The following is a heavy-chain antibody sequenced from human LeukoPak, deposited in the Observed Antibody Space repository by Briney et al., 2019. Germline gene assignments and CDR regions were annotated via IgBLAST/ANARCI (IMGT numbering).Heavy chain of an antibody. Sequence: SETLSLTCTVSGGSISSYYWSWIRQPPGKGLDWIGYIFYSGDTNYTPSLKSRVTMSVDTSKNQFSLRLNSVTAADTAVYYCARRTGSYSNPLLWGPGTLDTVSS. CDR2: IFYSGDT. CDR1: GGSISSYY. V-gene: IGHV4-59*01. D-gene: IGHD2-2*02. J-gene: IGHJ4*02. CDR3: ARRTGSYSNPLL.